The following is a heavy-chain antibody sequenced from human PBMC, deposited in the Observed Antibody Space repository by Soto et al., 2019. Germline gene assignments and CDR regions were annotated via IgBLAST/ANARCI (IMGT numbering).Heavy chain of an antibody. V-gene: IGHV4-39*01. CDR2: IDYNGVT. J-gene: IGHJ4*02. CDR3: GKVLVGATGHTDSDS. Sequence: SETLSLTCTVSGGSIYRSGYYWGWIRQPPGRGLGWIGNIDYNGVTYSNPSLKSRVTISRDTSKNQFSLKLTSVTAADTALYYCGKVLVGATGHTDSDSWGPGTLVTVSS. CDR1: GGSIYRSGYY. D-gene: IGHD2-15*01.